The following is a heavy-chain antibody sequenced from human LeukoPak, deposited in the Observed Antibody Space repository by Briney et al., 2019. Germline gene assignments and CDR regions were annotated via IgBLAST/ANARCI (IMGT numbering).Heavy chain of an antibody. CDR2: IYWNDDK. D-gene: IGHD1-26*01. CDR3: AHRVGATSLDY. J-gene: IGHJ4*02. Sequence: SGPTLVKPTQTLTLTCTFSGFSLSTSGVGVGWIRQPPGKALEWLALIYWNDDKRYSPSLKSRLTITKDTSKNQVVLTMTNMDPVDTAIYYCAHRVGATSLDYWGQGTLVTVSS. CDR1: GFSLSTSGVG. V-gene: IGHV2-5*01.